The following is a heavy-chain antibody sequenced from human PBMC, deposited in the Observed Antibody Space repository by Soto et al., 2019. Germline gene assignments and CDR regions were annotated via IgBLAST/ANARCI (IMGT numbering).Heavy chain of an antibody. J-gene: IGHJ4*02. CDR2: IYSGGST. V-gene: IGHV3-66*01. D-gene: IGHD3-3*01. CDR1: GFTVSSSY. CDR3: ASPDF. Sequence: EVQLVESGGGLVQPGGSLRLSCATSGFTVSSSYMTWVRQAPGKGLEWVSLIYSGGSTYYADSVKGRFTISRDNAKNTLYLQMNSLRDDDTAVYYCASPDFWGQGTLVTASS.